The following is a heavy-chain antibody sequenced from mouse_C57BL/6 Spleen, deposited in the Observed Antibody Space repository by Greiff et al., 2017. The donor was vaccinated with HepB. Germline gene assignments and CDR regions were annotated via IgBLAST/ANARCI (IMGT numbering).Heavy chain of an antibody. J-gene: IGHJ1*03. CDR2: ISSGGSYT. D-gene: IGHD1-1*01. V-gene: IGHV5-6*01. Sequence: EVQVVESGGDLVKPGGSLKLSCAASGFTFSSYGMSWVRQTPDKRLEWVATISSGGSYTYYPDSVKGRFTISRDNAKNTLYLQMSSLKSEDTAMYYCARQGTTVWYFDVWGTGTTVTVSS. CDR3: ARQGTTVWYFDV. CDR1: GFTFSSYG.